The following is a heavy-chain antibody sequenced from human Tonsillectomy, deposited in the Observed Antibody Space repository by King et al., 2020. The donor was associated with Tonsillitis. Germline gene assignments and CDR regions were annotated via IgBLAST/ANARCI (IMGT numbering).Heavy chain of an antibody. D-gene: IGHD3-22*01. V-gene: IGHV1-8*01. J-gene: IGHJ6*02. CDR2: MNPNSGNT. CDR1: GYTFTSYD. Sequence: VQLVESGAEVKKPGASVKVSCKASGYTFTSYDINWVRQATGQGLEWMGWMNPNSGNTGYAQKFQGRVTMTRNTSISTAYMELSSLRSEDTAVYYCAGRDSSGYYYFGYYYYGMDVWGQGTTVTVSS. CDR3: AGRDSSGYYYFGYYYYGMDV.